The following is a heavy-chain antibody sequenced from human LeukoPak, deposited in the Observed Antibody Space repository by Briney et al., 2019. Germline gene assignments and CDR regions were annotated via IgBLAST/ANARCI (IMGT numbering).Heavy chain of an antibody. J-gene: IGHJ4*02. CDR3: EKVYPTVTTSSVLGS. CDR1: GFIFSNYA. D-gene: IGHD4-17*01. V-gene: IGHV3-30*18. Sequence: PGGSLRLSCAASGFIFSNYAIHWVRQAPGKGLEWVAAVSYDGNLQHYADAVKGRFTVSRDNSKNTVFLQINSLRTEDSAVYWCEKVYPTVTTSSVLGSWGQGTLVTVSS. CDR2: VSYDGNLQ.